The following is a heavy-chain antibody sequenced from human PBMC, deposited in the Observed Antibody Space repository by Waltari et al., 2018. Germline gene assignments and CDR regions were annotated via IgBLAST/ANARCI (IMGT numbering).Heavy chain of an antibody. CDR2: IIPICGTA. J-gene: IGHJ5*02. V-gene: IGHV1-69*13. CDR1: GGTFSSYA. D-gene: IGHD6-19*01. CDR3: ARDRAVAGREGWFDP. Sequence: QVQLVQSGAEVKKPGSSVKVSCKASGGTFSSYAISWVQHAPGQGLEWMGGIIPICGTANYAQKCQGRVTITADESTSTAYMELSSLRSEDTAVYYCARDRAVAGREGWFDPWGQGTLVTVSS.